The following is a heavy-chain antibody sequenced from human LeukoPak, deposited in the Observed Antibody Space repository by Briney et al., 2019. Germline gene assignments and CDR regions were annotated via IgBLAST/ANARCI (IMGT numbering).Heavy chain of an antibody. CDR2: IYYSGST. CDR3: ARGPYDSSGYYDFDY. J-gene: IGHJ4*02. D-gene: IGHD3-22*01. CDR1: GGSITTRNF. V-gene: IGHV4-30-4*01. Sequence: SETLSLTCAVSGGSITTRNFWSWIRQPPGKGLEWIGYIYYSGSTYYNPSLKSRVTISVDTSKNQFSLKLSSVTAADTAVYYCARGPYDSSGYYDFDYWGQGTLVTVSS.